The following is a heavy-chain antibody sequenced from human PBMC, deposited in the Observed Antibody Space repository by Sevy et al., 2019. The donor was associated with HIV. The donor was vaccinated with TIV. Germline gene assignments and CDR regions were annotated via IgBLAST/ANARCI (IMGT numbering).Heavy chain of an antibody. CDR2: LKHRAYGGTL. J-gene: IGHJ4*02. Sequence: GGSLRLSCTASGFIFGDYAMSWVRQAPGKGLEWVAFLKHRAYGGTLDDAASVKGRFTISRDDSQSVAHLQMNDLKTEYTAIYYCTQWKGAQSIFAYWGQGALVTVSS. CDR1: GFIFGDYA. D-gene: IGHD6-19*01. V-gene: IGHV3-49*04. CDR3: TQWKGAQSIFAY.